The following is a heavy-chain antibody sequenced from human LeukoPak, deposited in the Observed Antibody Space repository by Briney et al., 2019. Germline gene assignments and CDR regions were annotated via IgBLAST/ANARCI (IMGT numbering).Heavy chain of an antibody. CDR3: ARHGWEVPL. CDR1: GGSISSSSYY. J-gene: IGHJ3*01. Sequence: SETLSLTCTVSGGSISSSSYYWDWIRQPPGKGLEWIGTIYYSGTTYYTPSLKSRVTISVDTSKNQFSLKLSSVTAADTAVYHRARHGWEVPLWGQGTMVIVPS. V-gene: IGHV4-39*01. CDR2: IYYSGTT. D-gene: IGHD1-26*01.